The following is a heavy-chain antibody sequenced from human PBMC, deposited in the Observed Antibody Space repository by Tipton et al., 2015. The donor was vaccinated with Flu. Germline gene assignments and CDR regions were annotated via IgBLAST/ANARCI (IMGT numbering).Heavy chain of an antibody. CDR1: GGSISSGSYY. CDR3: AGTGY. D-gene: IGHD3-10*01. J-gene: IGHJ4*02. V-gene: IGHV4-61*02. CDR2: IYTSGST. Sequence: LRLSCTVSGGSISSGSYYWSWIRQPAGKGLEWIGRIYTSGSTNYNPSLKSRVTISVDTSKNQFSLKLSSVTAADTAVYYCAGTGYWGQGTPVTVSS.